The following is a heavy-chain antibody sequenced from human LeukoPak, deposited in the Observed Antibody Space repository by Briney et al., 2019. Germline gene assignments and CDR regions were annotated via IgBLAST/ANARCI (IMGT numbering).Heavy chain of an antibody. Sequence: SETLSLTCAVYGGSFSGYYWSWIRQPPGKGLEWIGEINHSGSTNYNPSLKSRVTISVDTSKNQFSLKLSSVTAADTAVYYCARVSYGSGSYYNNAFDIWGQGTMVTVSS. CDR3: ARVSYGSGSYYNNAFDI. CDR2: INHSGST. V-gene: IGHV4-34*01. D-gene: IGHD3-10*01. J-gene: IGHJ3*02. CDR1: GGSFSGYY.